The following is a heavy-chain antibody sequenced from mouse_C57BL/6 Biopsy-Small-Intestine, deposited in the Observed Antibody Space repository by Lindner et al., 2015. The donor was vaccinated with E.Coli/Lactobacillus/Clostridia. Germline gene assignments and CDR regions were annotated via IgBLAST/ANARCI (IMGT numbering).Heavy chain of an antibody. V-gene: IGHV1-4*01. CDR3: VRGSGPSVIVAISFDF. D-gene: IGHD2-12*01. CDR2: ISPYNGKT. Sequence: SVKVSCKATGYTFTNFGVNWVRQAPGQGLEWMGRISPYNGKTNYAQKFQDRVTMTTDTATSTVYMELRSLTSDDTAVYYCVRGSGPSVIVAISFDFWGRGT. CDR1: GYTFTNFG. J-gene: IGHJ2*01.